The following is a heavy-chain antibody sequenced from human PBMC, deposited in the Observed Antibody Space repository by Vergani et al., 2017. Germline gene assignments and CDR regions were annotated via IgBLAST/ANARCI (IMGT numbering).Heavy chain of an antibody. CDR3: ARRSGILYYIFSGTQYFFYF. J-gene: IGHJ4*02. V-gene: IGHV4-38-2*01. CDR1: GFSIDNGYY. D-gene: IGHD3-9*01. CDR2: IYRTGRT. Sequence: QVQLQESGPGLVKPSETLSLTCAVSGFSIDNGYYWDWIRQPPGKGLEWIGSIYRTGRTHFNPSLKSRVTISVDTSNNHFSLRLNSLTAADTAVYYCARRSGILYYIFSGTQYFFYFWCQGTLVTVSS.